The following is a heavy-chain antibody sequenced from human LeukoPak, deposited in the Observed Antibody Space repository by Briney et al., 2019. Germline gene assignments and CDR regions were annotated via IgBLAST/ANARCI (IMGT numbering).Heavy chain of an antibody. D-gene: IGHD6-19*01. Sequence: PSETLSLTCAVYGGSFSGYYWSWIRQPPGKGLEWIGEINHSGSTNYNPSLKSRVTISVDTSKNRFSLKLSSVTAADTAVYYCARGTGTGQWLVRVVFDYWGQGTLVTVSS. CDR2: INHSGST. J-gene: IGHJ4*02. V-gene: IGHV4-34*01. CDR3: ARGTGTGQWLVRVVFDY. CDR1: GGSFSGYY.